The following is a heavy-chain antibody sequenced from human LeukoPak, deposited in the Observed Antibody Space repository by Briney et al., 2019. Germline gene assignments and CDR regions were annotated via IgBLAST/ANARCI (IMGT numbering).Heavy chain of an antibody. Sequence: ASVKVSCKASGGTYSSYTISWVRQAPGQGLEWMGRIIPILGIANYAQKFQGRVTITADKSTSTAYMELSSLRSEDTAVYYCARDLWQQLPDYWGQGTLVTVSS. CDR1: GGTYSSYT. CDR3: ARDLWQQLPDY. V-gene: IGHV1-69*04. J-gene: IGHJ4*02. D-gene: IGHD6-13*01. CDR2: IIPILGIA.